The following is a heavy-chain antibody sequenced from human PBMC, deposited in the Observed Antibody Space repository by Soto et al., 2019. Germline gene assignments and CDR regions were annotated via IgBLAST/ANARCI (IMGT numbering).Heavy chain of an antibody. J-gene: IGHJ6*02. CDR3: ARRDYYYGMDV. CDR1: GFTFSDYY. Sequence: GGSLRLSCAASGFTFSDYYMSWIRQAPGKGLEWVSYISSSGSYTNYADSVKGRFTISRDNAKNSLYLQMNSLRAEDTAVYYCARRDYYYGMDVWGQGTTVTVS. V-gene: IGHV3-11*03. CDR2: ISSSGSYT.